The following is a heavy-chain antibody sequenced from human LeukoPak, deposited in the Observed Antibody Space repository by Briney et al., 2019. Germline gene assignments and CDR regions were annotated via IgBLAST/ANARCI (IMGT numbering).Heavy chain of an antibody. CDR3: AREGDVAAASRGLSY. Sequence: SETLSLTCSVSGDSITSYFWSWIRQPAGKGLEWIGRIYGSGSANYNPSLKSRVTLSVDTSRNLFFLNLTSVTAADTAVYFCAREGDVAAASRGLSYWGQGTLVTVSS. CDR2: IYGSGSA. CDR1: GDSITSYF. D-gene: IGHD6-13*01. V-gene: IGHV4-4*07. J-gene: IGHJ4*02.